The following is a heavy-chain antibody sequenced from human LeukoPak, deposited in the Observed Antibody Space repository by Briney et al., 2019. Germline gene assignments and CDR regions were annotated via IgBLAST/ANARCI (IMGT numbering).Heavy chain of an antibody. Sequence: PVKVSCKASGGTFSSYAISWVRQAPGQGLEWMGRIIPILGIANYAQKFQGRVTITADKSTSTAYMELSSLRSEDTAVYYCVITGGTHFDYWGQGTLVTVSS. J-gene: IGHJ4*02. CDR2: IIPILGIA. CDR3: VITGGTHFDY. V-gene: IGHV1-69*04. CDR1: GGTFSSYA. D-gene: IGHD2-8*02.